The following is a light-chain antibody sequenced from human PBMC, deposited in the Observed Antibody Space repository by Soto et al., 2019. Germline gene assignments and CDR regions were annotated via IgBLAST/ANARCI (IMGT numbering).Light chain of an antibody. Sequence: QSALTQPASVSGSLGQSITISCTGTSIDVGGYSYVSWYQQHPGQAPKLLIYDVSHRPSGISYRFSGSKSGNTASLTISGLQAEDEADYYCSSYTGSAALVIFGGGTKLTVL. V-gene: IGLV2-14*03. CDR1: SIDVGGYSY. CDR3: SSYTGSAALVI. J-gene: IGLJ2*01. CDR2: DVS.